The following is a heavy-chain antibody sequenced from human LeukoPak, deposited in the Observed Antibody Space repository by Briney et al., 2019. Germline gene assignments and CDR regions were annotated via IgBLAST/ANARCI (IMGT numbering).Heavy chain of an antibody. D-gene: IGHD3-9*01. CDR3: PNPAYDILTGYQFDHDY. CDR2: ISGSGGST. J-gene: IGHJ4*02. CDR1: GFTFSSYA. V-gene: IGHV3-23*01. Sequence: PGGSLRLSFAASGFTFSSYAMSWVRQAPGKGLELDSAISGSGGSTYYADSVKGRFTISRDNSKNTLYLQMNSLRAEDTVLYYCPNPAYDILTGYQFDHDYWGQGTLVTVSS.